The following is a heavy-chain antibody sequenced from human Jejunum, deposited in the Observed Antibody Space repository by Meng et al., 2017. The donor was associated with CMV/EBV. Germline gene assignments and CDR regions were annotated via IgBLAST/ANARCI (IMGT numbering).Heavy chain of an antibody. D-gene: IGHD2-2*01. CDR1: GVSISSNNW. Sequence: GVSISSNNWLNWVRQPPGKGLEWIGEILHSGDTNHNPSLRSRLSISIDKSKNQVSLILSSVTAADTAVYYCATARRGCSSNSCYLENWGQGTLVTVSS. V-gene: IGHV4/OR15-8*02. CDR3: ATARRGCSSNSCYLEN. CDR2: ILHSGDT. J-gene: IGHJ4*02.